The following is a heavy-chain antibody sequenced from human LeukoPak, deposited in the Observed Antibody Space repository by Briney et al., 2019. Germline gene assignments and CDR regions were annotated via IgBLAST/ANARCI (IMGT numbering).Heavy chain of an antibody. CDR1: GDSITSGSYY. J-gene: IGHJ1*01. D-gene: IGHD3-22*01. Sequence: SETLSLTCTVSGDSITSGSYYWGWIRQTPGKGLEWIGNIYSTGSTSFNPSSKSRLTMSVDTSKNQFSLRLESVTAADSAVYFCARDSGFWLFWGQGTPVTVSS. V-gene: IGHV4-39*07. CDR2: IYSTGST. CDR3: ARDSGFWLF.